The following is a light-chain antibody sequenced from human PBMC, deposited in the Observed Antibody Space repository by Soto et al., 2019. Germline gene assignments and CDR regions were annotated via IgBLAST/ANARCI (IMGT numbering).Light chain of an antibody. CDR3: QHYNGYSPWT. V-gene: IGKV1-5*01. Sequence: DIQMTQSPSTLSASVGDRVTITRRASQSINYWLAWYQQRPGKAPKLLIYDASTLHSGAPSRFSGSGSGTDFTLTITDLQPDDFATYYCQHYNGYSPWTFGLGTRVEI. J-gene: IGKJ1*01. CDR1: QSINYW. CDR2: DAS.